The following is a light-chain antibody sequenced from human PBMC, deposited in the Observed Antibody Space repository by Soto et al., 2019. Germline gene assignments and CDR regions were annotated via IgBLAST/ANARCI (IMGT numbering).Light chain of an antibody. CDR1: SSDVGGYNY. V-gene: IGLV2-14*01. J-gene: IGLJ1*01. CDR3: NSYTSSTTLYV. Sequence: QSVLTQPASVSGSPGQSITISCTGTSSDVGGYNYVSWYQQHPGKAPKLMIYDASNRPSGVSNRFSGSKSGDTASLTISGLQAEDEADYYCNSYTSSTTLYVFGTGTKVTVL. CDR2: DAS.